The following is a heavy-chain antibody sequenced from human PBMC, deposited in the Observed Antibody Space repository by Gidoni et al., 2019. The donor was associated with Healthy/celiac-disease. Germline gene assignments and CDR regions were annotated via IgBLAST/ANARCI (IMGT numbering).Heavy chain of an antibody. CDR2: IRSKAYGGTT. D-gene: IGHD5-12*01. V-gene: IGHV3-49*04. Sequence: EVQLVESGGGLVQPGRSLGLSCPASGFTFGDYAMSGVRQAPGKGLEWVGFIRSKAYGGTTEYGASVKGRFTISRDDSNSIAYRQMNSLKTEDTAVYYCTSDAMATIQGIRFDYWGQGTLVTVSS. CDR3: TSDAMATIQGIRFDY. CDR1: GFTFGDYA. J-gene: IGHJ4*02.